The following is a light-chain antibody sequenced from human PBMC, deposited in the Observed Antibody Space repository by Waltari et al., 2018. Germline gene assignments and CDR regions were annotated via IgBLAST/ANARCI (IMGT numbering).Light chain of an antibody. CDR3: AAWDDKLGGRWE. CDR2: RND. J-gene: IGLJ2*01. CDR1: SSNIGSNV. V-gene: IGLV1-47*01. Sequence: QSVLTQPPSASGTPGQRVTISCSGSSSNIGSNVVNWYQQVPGTTPKLLIYRNDQRPSGVPGRFAGSHAGTSGSLAIRGLRSEDEADYYCAAWDDKLGGRWEFGGGTKLTVL.